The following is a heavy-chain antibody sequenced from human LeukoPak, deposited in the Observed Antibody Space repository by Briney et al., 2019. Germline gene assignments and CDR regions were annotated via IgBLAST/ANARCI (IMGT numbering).Heavy chain of an antibody. J-gene: IGHJ4*02. D-gene: IGHD1-20*01. CDR3: ARGVYPDY. CDR2: INHSGST. CDR1: GGFFSGYY. Sequence: PSETLSLTCAVYGGFFSGYYWSWIRQPPGKGLEWIGEINHSGSTNYNPSLKSRVTISVDTSKNQFSLKLSSVTAADTAVYYCARGVYPDYWGQGTLVTVSS. V-gene: IGHV4-34*01.